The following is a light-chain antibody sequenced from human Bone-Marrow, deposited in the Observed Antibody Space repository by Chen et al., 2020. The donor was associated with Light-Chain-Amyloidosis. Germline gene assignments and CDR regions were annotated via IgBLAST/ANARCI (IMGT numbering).Light chain of an antibody. CDR2: DDS. Sequence: SYVLTQPSAAAVAPGQTATTACGGNNIGSTSVHWYQQTPGPAPLLVVYDDSDRPSGIPERLSGSNSGTTATLAISRVEAGDEADYYCQVWDRSRGRWVFGGGTKLTVL. J-gene: IGLJ3*02. V-gene: IGLV3-21*02. CDR3: QVWDRSRGRWV. CDR1: NIGSTS.